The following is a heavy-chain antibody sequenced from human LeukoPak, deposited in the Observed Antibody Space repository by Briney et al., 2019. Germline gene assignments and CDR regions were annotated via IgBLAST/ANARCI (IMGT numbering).Heavy chain of an antibody. D-gene: IGHD2-2*01. CDR1: GYTFTSYD. V-gene: IGHV1-8*01. CDR3: ARVGLRYCSSTSCRDFDY. J-gene: IGHJ4*02. Sequence: ASVKVSCKASGYTFTSYDINWVRQATGQGLEWTGWMNPNSGNTGYAQKFQGRVTMTRNTSISTAYMELSSLRSEDTAVYYCARVGLRYCSSTSCRDFDYWGQGTLVTVSS. CDR2: MNPNSGNT.